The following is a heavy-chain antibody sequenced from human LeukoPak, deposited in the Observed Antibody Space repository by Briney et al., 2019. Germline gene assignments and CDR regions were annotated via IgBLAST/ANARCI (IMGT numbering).Heavy chain of an antibody. CDR2: IYSNDNT. V-gene: IGHV3-53*01. J-gene: IGHJ3*02. Sequence: PGGSLRLSCAASGFTVSTNYMSWVRQAPGKGLEWVSVIYSNDNTYYADSVKGRFTISRDNSKNTLYLQMNSLRAEDTAVYYCAREGQDAFDIWGQGTMVTVSS. CDR3: AREGQDAFDI. CDR1: GFTVSTNY.